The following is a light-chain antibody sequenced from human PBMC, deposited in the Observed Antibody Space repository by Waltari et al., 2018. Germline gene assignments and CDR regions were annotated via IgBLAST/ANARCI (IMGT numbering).Light chain of an antibody. J-gene: IGKJ1*01. CDR3: QQSYSSPRT. V-gene: IGKV1-39*01. Sequence: IKMTQYPSALSASVGDRVTITCRASQPISNYLNGYQQKPGKAPKLLIYTTSTLQSGVPSRFSGSGSGTDFTLTISSLQPEDFATYYCQQSYSSPRTFGQGTKVEIK. CDR1: QPISNY. CDR2: TTS.